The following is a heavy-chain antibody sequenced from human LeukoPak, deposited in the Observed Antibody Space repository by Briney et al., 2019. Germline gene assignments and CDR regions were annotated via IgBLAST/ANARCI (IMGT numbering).Heavy chain of an antibody. D-gene: IGHD3-3*01. CDR1: GHTSTTYD. CDR2: ISTPSGQT. CDR3: AGTGAYYGWFDP. J-gene: IGHJ5*02. V-gene: IGHV1-3*04. Sequence: GASVKVSCKASGHTSTTYDIHWVRQAPGQSLEWTGWISTPSGQTEYSQKFQGRVTITRDTSASTAYLEVDSLRSEDTAVYYCAGTGAYYGWFDPWGQGTPVTVSS.